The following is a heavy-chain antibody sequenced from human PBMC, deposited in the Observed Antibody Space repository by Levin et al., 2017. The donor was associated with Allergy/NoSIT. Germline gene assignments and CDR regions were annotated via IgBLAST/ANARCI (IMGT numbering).Heavy chain of an antibody. CDR3: ANYGIGDY. J-gene: IGHJ4*02. CDR2: ISYDGSNK. CDR1: GFTFSSYG. D-gene: IGHD3-10*01. Sequence: GGSLRLSCAASGFTFSSYGMHWVRQAPGKGLEWVAVISYDGSNKYYADSVKGRFTISRDNSKNTLYLQMNSLRAEDTAVYYCANYGIGDYWGQGNLVTVSS. V-gene: IGHV3-30*18.